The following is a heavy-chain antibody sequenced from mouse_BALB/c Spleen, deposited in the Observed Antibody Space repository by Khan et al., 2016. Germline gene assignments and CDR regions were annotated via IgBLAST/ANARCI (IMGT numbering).Heavy chain of an antibody. Sequence: EVELVESGGGLVQPGGSRKLSCAASGFTFSRFGMHWVRQTPEKGLEWVAFICRGSGTIYYADTLKGRFTLPRDNPKSLLVLHLTSLRSESTAMYYYTRGDYWGQGTTLTVSS. V-gene: IGHV5-17*02. CDR2: ICRGSGTI. CDR1: GFTFSRFG. J-gene: IGHJ2*01. CDR3: TRGDY.